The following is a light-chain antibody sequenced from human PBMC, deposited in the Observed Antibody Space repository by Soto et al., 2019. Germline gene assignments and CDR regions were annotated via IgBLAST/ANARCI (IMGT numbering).Light chain of an antibody. J-gene: IGKJ2*01. Sequence: DIQMTQSPSTLSASVGDRVTITCRASQSISSWLAWYQQNPGKAPKLLIYTASSLVSGVPSTFSGSGSGTEFTLTISSLQPDDFATYYCQQYNSYSPYTFGQGTKLEIK. V-gene: IGKV1-5*03. CDR3: QQYNSYSPYT. CDR2: TAS. CDR1: QSISSW.